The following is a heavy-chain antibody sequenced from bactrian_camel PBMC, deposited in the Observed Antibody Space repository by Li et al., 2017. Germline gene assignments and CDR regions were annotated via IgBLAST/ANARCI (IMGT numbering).Heavy chain of an antibody. V-gene: IGHV3S1*01. J-gene: IGHJ6*01. CDR3: SNLAPRGYGLNTGGY. CDR1: GFTFSNYW. D-gene: IGHD3*01. CDR2: ISGSGGGTT. Sequence: HVQLVESGGDLVQPGGSLRLTCAASGFTFSNYWMHWVRQATGKGLEWVSVISGSGGGTTYYTGSVKGRFTISRDNAKNTLYLQLNSLKIEDTAMYYCSNLAPRGYGLNTGGYWGQGTQVTVS.